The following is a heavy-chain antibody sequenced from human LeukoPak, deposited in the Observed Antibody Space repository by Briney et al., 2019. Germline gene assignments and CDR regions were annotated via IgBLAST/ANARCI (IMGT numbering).Heavy chain of an antibody. Sequence: SQTLSLTSVISGDRVSSNIAGWHWIRQSPSRGLEWLARTYYRSKWYHDYAVSVQSRITINQDTSKNQFSLELNSVPPDDPAVYYCASEYKQWRILGYFDYWGQGTLVTVSS. D-gene: IGHD6-19*01. CDR2: TYYRSKWYH. V-gene: IGHV6-1*01. J-gene: IGHJ4*02. CDR1: GDRVSSNIAG. CDR3: ASEYKQWRILGYFDY.